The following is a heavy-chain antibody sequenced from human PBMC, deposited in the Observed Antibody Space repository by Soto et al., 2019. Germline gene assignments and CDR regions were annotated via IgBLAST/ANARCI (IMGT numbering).Heavy chain of an antibody. J-gene: IGHJ4*02. CDR3: AKGTVVYNNDAECDY. CDR2: IYCSGST. V-gene: IGHV4-59*01. D-gene: IGHD4-4*01. CDR1: GVSISSYY. Sequence: SETLTLTCTVSGVSISSYYRSWIRQPPGKGLEWIGYIYCSGSTNYNPSLKSRVTISVDTSKNQFSLKLSSVTAAETAVYYCAKGTVVYNNDAECDYWCRGTLVTVSS.